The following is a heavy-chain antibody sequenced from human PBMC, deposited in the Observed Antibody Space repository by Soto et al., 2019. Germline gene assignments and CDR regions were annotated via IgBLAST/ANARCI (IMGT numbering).Heavy chain of an antibody. Sequence: QVQLQESGPGLVKPSETLSLPCTVSACSISSYYWSCIRQPPGKGLEWIGYIYYSGSTNYNPSLKSRVTISVDTSKNQCSLKLSAVTAADTAVYYCARAWGLYFDYWGQGTLVTVSS. CDR2: IYYSGST. J-gene: IGHJ4*02. CDR1: ACSISSYY. CDR3: ARAWGLYFDY. V-gene: IGHV4-59*01. D-gene: IGHD3-16*01.